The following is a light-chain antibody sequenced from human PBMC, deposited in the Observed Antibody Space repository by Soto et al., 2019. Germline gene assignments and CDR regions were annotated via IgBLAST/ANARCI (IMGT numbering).Light chain of an antibody. J-gene: IGLJ1*01. CDR3: SSFTSSSTYV. V-gene: IGLV2-14*03. CDR1: SSDVGAYKF. CDR2: DVT. Sequence: QSALTQPASVSGSPGQSITISCTGTSSDVGAYKFVSWYQHHPGKAPKLIIYDVTTRPSGVSNRFSGSKSGDTASLTISGLQSEDEADYYCSSFTSSSTYVFGTGTKVT.